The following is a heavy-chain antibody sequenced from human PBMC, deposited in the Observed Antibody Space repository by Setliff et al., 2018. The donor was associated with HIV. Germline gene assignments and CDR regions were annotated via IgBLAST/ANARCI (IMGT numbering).Heavy chain of an antibody. CDR2: INQDGSEK. Sequence: GGSLRLSCAVSGFTFSSHWMVWVRQAPGKGLEWVANINQDGSEKNYVDSVKGRFTISRDNAKNSLFLQMNSLRAEDTAVYYCARGQTSVTLQFDHWGQGTLVTVSS. V-gene: IGHV3-7*01. D-gene: IGHD4-17*01. CDR1: GFTFSSHW. J-gene: IGHJ4*02. CDR3: ARGQTSVTLQFDH.